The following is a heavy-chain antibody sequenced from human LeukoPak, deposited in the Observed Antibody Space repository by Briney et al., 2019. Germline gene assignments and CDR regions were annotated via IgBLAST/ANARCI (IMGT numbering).Heavy chain of an antibody. CDR3: ARRYCSSTSCYFHFDY. D-gene: IGHD2-2*01. CDR1: GGSISSYY. V-gene: IGHV4-59*01. Sequence: ASETLSLTXTVPGGSISSYYCSWIRQTPGKGLGLSGYIYYSGSTNYNPSLKSRLTISVDPYKNQFSLKLSSVTAADTAVYYCARRYCSSTSCYFHFDYWGQGTLVTVSS. J-gene: IGHJ4*02. CDR2: IYYSGST.